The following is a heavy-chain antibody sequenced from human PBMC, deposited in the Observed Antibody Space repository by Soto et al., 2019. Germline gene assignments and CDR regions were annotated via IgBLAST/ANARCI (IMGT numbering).Heavy chain of an antibody. J-gene: IGHJ4*02. V-gene: IGHV1-69*04. CDR2: IIPILGIA. CDR1: GGTFSSYT. Sequence: ASVKVSCKASGGTFSSYTISWVRQAPGQGLEWMGRIIPILGIANYAQKFQGRVTITADKSTSTAYMELSSLRSEDTAVYYCARDQGSPSFPLDYWGQGTLVTVSS. D-gene: IGHD6-6*01. CDR3: ARDQGSPSFPLDY.